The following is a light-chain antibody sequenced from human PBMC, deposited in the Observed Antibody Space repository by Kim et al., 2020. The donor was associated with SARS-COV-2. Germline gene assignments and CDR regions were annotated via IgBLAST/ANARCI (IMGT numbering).Light chain of an antibody. Sequence: SASIGERVTITCRTSQSISRWLAWYQQKPGEAPKLLIYKATGLETGDPGRFSGRGSGTQFTLSINNLQPDDFATYYCQQYSSYPYTFGEGTKLEI. CDR2: KAT. J-gene: IGKJ2*01. CDR1: QSISRW. V-gene: IGKV1-5*03. CDR3: QQYSSYPYT.